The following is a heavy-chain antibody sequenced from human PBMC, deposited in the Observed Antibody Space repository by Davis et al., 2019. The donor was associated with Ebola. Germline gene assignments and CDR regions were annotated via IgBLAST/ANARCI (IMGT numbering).Heavy chain of an antibody. CDR1: GGTFSSYA. Sequence: SVKVSCKASGGTFSSYAISWVRQAPGQGLEWMGGIIPIFGTANYAQKLQGRVTMTTDTSTSTAYMELRSLRSDDTAVYYCARDKRAAAGMGPDYWGQGTLVTVSS. D-gene: IGHD6-13*01. CDR3: ARDKRAAAGMGPDY. CDR2: IIPIFGTA. V-gene: IGHV1-69*05. J-gene: IGHJ4*02.